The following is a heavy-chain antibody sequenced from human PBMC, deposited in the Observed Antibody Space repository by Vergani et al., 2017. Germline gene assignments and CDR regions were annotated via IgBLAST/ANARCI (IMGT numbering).Heavy chain of an antibody. D-gene: IGHD4-23*01. CDR2: ISGSGGST. CDR1: GFTFSSYA. Sequence: EVQLLESGGGLVQPGGSLRLSCAASGFTFSSYAMSWVRQAPGKGLEWVSAISGSGGSTYYADSVKGRFTISRDNSKNTLYLQMNSLRAEDTAVYYCARVVTAAGFYYYMDVWGKGTTVTVSS. J-gene: IGHJ6*03. CDR3: ARVVTAAGFYYYMDV. V-gene: IGHV3-23*01.